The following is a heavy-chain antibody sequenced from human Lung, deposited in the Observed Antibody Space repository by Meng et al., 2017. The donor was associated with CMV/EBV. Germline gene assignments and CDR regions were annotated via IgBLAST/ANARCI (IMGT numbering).Heavy chain of an antibody. CDR1: GYTFHGYY. D-gene: IGHD6-19*01. Sequence: QVQLVQSGGEVKKPGASVKVSCEASGYTFHGYYMHWVRQAPGQGLEWMGRINPNSGGTNYAQKFQGRVTMTRDTSISTAYMELSRLRSDDTAVYYCAHQAVAGTRGWFDPWGQGTLVTVSS. V-gene: IGHV1-2*06. J-gene: IGHJ5*02. CDR3: AHQAVAGTRGWFDP. CDR2: INPNSGGT.